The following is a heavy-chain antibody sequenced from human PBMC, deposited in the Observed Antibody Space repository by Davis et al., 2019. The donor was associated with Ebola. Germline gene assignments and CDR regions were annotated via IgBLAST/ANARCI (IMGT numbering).Heavy chain of an antibody. J-gene: IGHJ3*02. V-gene: IGHV1-58*01. Sequence: SVKVSCKASGFTFTSSAVQWVRQARGQRLEWIGWIVVGSGNTNYAQKFQERVTITRDMSTSTAYMELRSLRSDDTAVYYCARLSVMLTTVTTADAFDIWGQGTMVTVSS. CDR2: IVVGSGNT. CDR1: GFTFTSSA. D-gene: IGHD4-17*01. CDR3: ARLSVMLTTVTTADAFDI.